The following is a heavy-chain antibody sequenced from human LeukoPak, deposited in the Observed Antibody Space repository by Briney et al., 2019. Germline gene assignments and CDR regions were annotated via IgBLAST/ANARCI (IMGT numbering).Heavy chain of an antibody. J-gene: IGHJ6*02. CDR2: ISYDGSNK. CDR1: GFTFSSYA. CDR3: ARAETKIIRFLEWLSYYGMDV. D-gene: IGHD3-3*01. Sequence: PGGSLRLSCAASGFTFSSYAMHWVRQAPGKGLEWVAVISYDGSNKYYADSVKGRFTISRDNSKNTLYLQMNSLRAEDTAVYYCARAETKIIRFLEWLSYYGMDVWGQGTTVTVSS. V-gene: IGHV3-30-3*01.